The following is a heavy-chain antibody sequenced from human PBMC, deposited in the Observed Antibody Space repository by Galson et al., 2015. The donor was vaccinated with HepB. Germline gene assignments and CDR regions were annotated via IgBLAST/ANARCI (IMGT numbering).Heavy chain of an antibody. CDR2: ISSSSSTI. D-gene: IGHD4-11*01. Sequence: SLRLSCAASGFTFSSYSMNWVRQAPGKGLEWVSYISSSSSTIYYADSVKGRFTISRDNAKNSLYLQMNSLRAEDTAVYYCARIATVTTWGWFDPWGQGTLVTVSS. J-gene: IGHJ5*02. CDR3: ARIATVTTWGWFDP. V-gene: IGHV3-48*01. CDR1: GFTFSSYS.